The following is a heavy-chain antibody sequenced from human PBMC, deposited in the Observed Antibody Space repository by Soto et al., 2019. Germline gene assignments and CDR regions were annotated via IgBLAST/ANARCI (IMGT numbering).Heavy chain of an antibody. CDR2: IYWDDDK. J-gene: IGHJ4*02. Sequence: QITLKESGPTLVKPTQTLTLTCTFSGFSLSTSGVGVGWIRQPPGKALEWLALIYWDDDKRYSPSLKSRLTITKDTSKNQVVLTMTHMDPVDTATYYCAHRLDYYGSGSYYPYFDYWGQGTLVTVSS. V-gene: IGHV2-5*02. D-gene: IGHD3-10*01. CDR3: AHRLDYYGSGSYYPYFDY. CDR1: GFSLSTSGVG.